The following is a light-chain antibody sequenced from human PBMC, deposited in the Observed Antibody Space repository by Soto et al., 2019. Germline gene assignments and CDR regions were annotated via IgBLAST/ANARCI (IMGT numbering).Light chain of an antibody. J-gene: IGKJ5*01. Sequence: EMVMTPAPPTLSVSPGERATLSCRARQSVTINLAWYQHNPGQAPRLRIYDASNRATGIPARFSGSGSGTDFTLTISSLEPEDFAVYHCQQRSNWPSTFGQGTRLE. CDR1: QSVTIN. CDR3: QQRSNWPST. V-gene: IGKV3-11*01. CDR2: DAS.